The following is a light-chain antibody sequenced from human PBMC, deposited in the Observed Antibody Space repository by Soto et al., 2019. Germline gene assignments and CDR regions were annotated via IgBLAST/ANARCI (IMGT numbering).Light chain of an antibody. CDR1: SSDVGSYNL. CDR3: CSYAGSSTSVV. CDR2: EGS. V-gene: IGLV2-23*01. J-gene: IGLJ2*01. Sequence: QSALTQPPSVSGSPGQSITISCTGTSSDVGSYNLVSWYQQHPGKAPKLMIYEGSKRPSGVSNRFSGSKSGNTASLTISGLQAEDEADYYCCSYAGSSTSVVFGGGTQLTVL.